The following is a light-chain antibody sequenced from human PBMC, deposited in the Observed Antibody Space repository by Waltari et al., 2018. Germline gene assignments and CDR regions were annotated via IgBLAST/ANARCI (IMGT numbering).Light chain of an antibody. Sequence: QAVLTQPSSLSASPGASASLTCTLRSGINVGAYRIYWYKQQPGSPPQYLLRYKSDSDKGLGSGVPSRFSGSKDASANAGILLISGLQSDDEADYYCMIFHGNAWVFGGGTKLTVL. CDR2: YKSDSDK. CDR1: SGINVGAYR. CDR3: MIFHGNAWV. J-gene: IGLJ2*01. V-gene: IGLV5-45*03.